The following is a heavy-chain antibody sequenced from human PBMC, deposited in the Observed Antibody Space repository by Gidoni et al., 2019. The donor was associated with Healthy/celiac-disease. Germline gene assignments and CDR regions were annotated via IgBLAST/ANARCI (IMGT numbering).Heavy chain of an antibody. Sequence: EVPLLESGGRLVQPGGSLRPSCAASGFTFSSNAMSWVRQAPGKGLEWVSAISGSGGSTYYADSVKGRFTITRDNSKNTLYLQMNSLRAEDTAVYYCAKGGTSLWFGEPYYWGQGTLVTVSS. J-gene: IGHJ4*02. V-gene: IGHV3-23*01. D-gene: IGHD3-10*01. CDR2: ISGSGGST. CDR1: GFTFSSNA. CDR3: AKGGTSLWFGEPYY.